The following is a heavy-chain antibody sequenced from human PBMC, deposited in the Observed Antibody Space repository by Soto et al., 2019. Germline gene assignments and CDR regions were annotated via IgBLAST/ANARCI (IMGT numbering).Heavy chain of an antibody. CDR1: GFTFSTYS. Sequence: GGSLRLSCVASGFTFSTYSMNWVRQAPGKGLEWVSYIISGGTTIYYADSVKGRFTISRDNGRNSLYLQMSSLRDEDTAVYYCATDPHYYDGSAFSYGSGYWGQGTLVTVSS. CDR3: ATDPHYYDGSAFSYGSGY. J-gene: IGHJ4*02. CDR2: IISGGTTI. V-gene: IGHV3-48*02. D-gene: IGHD3-22*01.